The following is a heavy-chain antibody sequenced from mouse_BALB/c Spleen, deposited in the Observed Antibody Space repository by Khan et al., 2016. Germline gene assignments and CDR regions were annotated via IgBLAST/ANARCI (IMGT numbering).Heavy chain of an antibody. V-gene: IGHV14-3*02. Sequence: EVQLQESGAELVKPGASVKLSCTVSGFNIKDTYMHWVNQSPEQGLEWIGRIDPANGNTKFDPEFQNNATITADTSSNTAYLQPSRLTSEDTAAYYCSRGVYDYEVAYVGQGTLVTVSS. CDR3: SRGVYDYEVAY. D-gene: IGHD2-4*01. CDR2: IDPANGNT. J-gene: IGHJ3*01. CDR1: GFNIKDTY.